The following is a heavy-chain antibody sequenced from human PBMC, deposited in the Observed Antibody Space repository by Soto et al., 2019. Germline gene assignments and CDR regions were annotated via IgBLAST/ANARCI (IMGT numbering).Heavy chain of an antibody. CDR3: AKDLGDGYNPDS. CDR1: GFTFSSYG. J-gene: IGHJ4*02. CDR2: ISYDGSNK. D-gene: IGHD5-12*01. Sequence: QVQLVESGGGVVQPGRSLRLSCAASGFTFSSYGMHWVRQAPGKGLEWVAVISYDGSNKYYADSVKGRFTISRDNSKNTLYLQMNSLRAEDTAVYYCAKDLGDGYNPDSWGQGTLVTVSS. V-gene: IGHV3-30*18.